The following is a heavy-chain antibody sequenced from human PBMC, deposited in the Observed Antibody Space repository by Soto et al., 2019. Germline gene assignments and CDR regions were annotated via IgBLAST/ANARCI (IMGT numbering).Heavy chain of an antibody. Sequence: GGSTRLSCGACGFDLSNYWMHWVRQAPGKGLVWVSRINGDGSDTKYADSVKGRFTISRDNARNTVYLQMNSLRADDTAVYYCARDQTTGDWFDAWGQGALVTVSS. V-gene: IGHV3-74*03. J-gene: IGHJ5*02. CDR2: INGDGSDT. CDR1: GFDLSNYW. D-gene: IGHD4-17*01. CDR3: ARDQTTGDWFDA.